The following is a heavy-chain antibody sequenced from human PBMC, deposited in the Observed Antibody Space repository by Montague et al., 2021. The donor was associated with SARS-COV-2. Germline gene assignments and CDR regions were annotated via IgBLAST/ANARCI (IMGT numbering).Heavy chain of an antibody. V-gene: IGHV4-61*02. Sequence: TLSLTCTVSGGSISSGSYYWSWIRQPAGKGLEWIGRIYTSGTTDCSFSLKSRVTISVDTSKNQFSLKLTSVTAADTAVYYCARAHSGSWAHLDNWGQGSRVTVSS. CDR2: IYTSGTT. CDR3: ARAHSGSWAHLDN. CDR1: GGSISSGSYY. D-gene: IGHD5-12*01. J-gene: IGHJ4*02.